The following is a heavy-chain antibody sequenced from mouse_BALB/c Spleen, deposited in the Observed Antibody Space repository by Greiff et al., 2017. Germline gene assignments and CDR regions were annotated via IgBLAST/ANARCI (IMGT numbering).Heavy chain of an antibody. CDR2: IYPGGGYT. V-gene: IGHV1-63*02. CDR3: ARGGENDYDARAD. D-gene: IGHD2-4*01. Sequence: QVQLQQSGAELVRPGTSVKISCKASGFTFTNYWLGWVKQRPGHGLEWIGDIYPGGGYTNYNEKFKGKATLTADTSSSTAYMQLSSLTSEDSAVYFCARGGENDYDARADWGQGTTLTVSS. CDR1: GFTFTNYW. J-gene: IGHJ2*01.